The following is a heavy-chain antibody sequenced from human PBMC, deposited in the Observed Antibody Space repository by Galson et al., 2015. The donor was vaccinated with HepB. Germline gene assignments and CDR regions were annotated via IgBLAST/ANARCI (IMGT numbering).Heavy chain of an antibody. D-gene: IGHD3-3*01. CDR1: GYTFTSYY. V-gene: IGHV1-46*01. J-gene: IGHJ5*02. CDR2: INPSGGST. Sequence: SVKVSCKASGYTFTSYYMHWVRQAPGQGLEWMGIINPSGGSTSYAQKFQGRVTMTRDTSTSTVYMELSSLRSEDTAVYYCARAYDFWSGYYPIGSYWFDPWGQGTLVTVSS. CDR3: ARAYDFWSGYYPIGSYWFDP.